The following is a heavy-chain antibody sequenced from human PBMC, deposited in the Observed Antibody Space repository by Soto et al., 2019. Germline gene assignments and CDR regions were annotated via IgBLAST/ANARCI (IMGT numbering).Heavy chain of an antibody. CDR1: AFTFSRHG. D-gene: IGHD3-10*01. CDR3: ARERTFGENNHDYMDV. V-gene: IGHV3-33*01. Sequence: QVQLVESGGGVVQPGGSLRLSCAASAFTFSRHGMHWVRQAPGKGLQWVGVIWSDGSKQRYAESVKGRFTITRDNSKNTLYLQMSSRRVEDTAVYYCARERTFGENNHDYMDVWGTGITVTVSS. J-gene: IGHJ6*03. CDR2: IWSDGSKQ.